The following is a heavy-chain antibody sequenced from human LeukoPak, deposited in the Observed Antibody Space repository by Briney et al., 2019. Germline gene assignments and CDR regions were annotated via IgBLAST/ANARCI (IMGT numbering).Heavy chain of an antibody. Sequence: GGSLRLSCAASGFTFSSCWMSWVRQAPGKGLEWVANIKQDGSEKYYVDSVKGRFTISRDNAKNSLYLQLNSLRDEDTAVYYCARSPYTSGWYGVGYWGQGTLVTVSS. CDR2: IKQDGSEK. J-gene: IGHJ4*02. CDR1: GFTFSSCW. D-gene: IGHD6-19*01. V-gene: IGHV3-7*01. CDR3: ARSPYTSGWYGVGY.